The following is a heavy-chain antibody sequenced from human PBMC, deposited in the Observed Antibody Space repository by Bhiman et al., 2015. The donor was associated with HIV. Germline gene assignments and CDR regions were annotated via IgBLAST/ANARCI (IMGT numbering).Heavy chain of an antibody. D-gene: IGHD3-10*01. CDR1: GFTFSSYG. J-gene: IGHJ4*02. V-gene: IGHV3-30*18. CDR3: AKDSWVDDYVSGALDY. CDR2: VSYDGSNK. Sequence: QVQLVESGGGVVQPGRSLRLSCAASGFTFSSYGMHWVRQAPGKGLEWVAVVSYDGSNKYYADSVKGRFTISRDNSKNTLYLQMNSLRAEDTAVYYCAKDSWVDDYVSGALDYWGQGTLVTVSS.